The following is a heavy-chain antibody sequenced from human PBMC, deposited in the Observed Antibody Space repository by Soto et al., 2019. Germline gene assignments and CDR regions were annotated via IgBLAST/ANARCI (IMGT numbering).Heavy chain of an antibody. Sequence: PSETLSLTCTVSGGSISSSSYYWGWIRHPPGKGLEWIGSIYYSGSTYYNPSLKSRVTISVDTSKNQFSLKLSSVTAADTAVYYCASRYYDFWSGDQYYYYGMDVWGQGTTVTVSS. V-gene: IGHV4-39*01. CDR1: GGSISSSSYY. CDR3: ASRYYDFWSGDQYYYYGMDV. J-gene: IGHJ6*02. D-gene: IGHD3-3*01. CDR2: IYYSGST.